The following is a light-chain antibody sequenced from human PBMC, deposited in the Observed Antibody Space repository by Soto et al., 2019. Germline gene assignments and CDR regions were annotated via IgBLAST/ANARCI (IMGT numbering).Light chain of an antibody. CDR2: DVS. V-gene: IGLV2-8*01. CDR3: RSDAVSNIWV. J-gene: IGLJ3*02. CDR1: NNDVGRYNY. Sequence: QSVLTQPPSASGSPGQSVTISCTGTNNDVGRYNYVSWYQQHPGKAPKVIISDVSERPSGVPDRFSGSKSGNTASLTVSGLQAEDDVDYCCRSDAVSNIWVFGGGTQLTVL.